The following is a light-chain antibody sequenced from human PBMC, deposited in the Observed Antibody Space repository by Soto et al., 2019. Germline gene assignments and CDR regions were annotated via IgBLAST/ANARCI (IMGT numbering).Light chain of an antibody. Sequence: QAVVTQPASVSGSPGQSITISCTGTSSDVGSYNLVSWYQQHPGKAPKHMIYEGSKRPSGVSNRFSGSKSGNTASLTISGLQAEDEADYYCCSYAGSSPVFGGGTKLTVL. J-gene: IGLJ2*01. CDR3: CSYAGSSPV. CDR2: EGS. CDR1: SSDVGSYNL. V-gene: IGLV2-23*01.